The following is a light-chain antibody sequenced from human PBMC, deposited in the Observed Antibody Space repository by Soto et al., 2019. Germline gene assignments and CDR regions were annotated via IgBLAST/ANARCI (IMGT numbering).Light chain of an antibody. J-gene: IGLJ1*01. CDR1: SSDVGGYNY. CDR2: EVN. CDR3: SSYVGDSAYA. V-gene: IGLV2-8*01. Sequence: QSALTQPPSASGSPGQSVAISCTGTSSDVGGYNYVSWYQQHPGKAPKLMIYEVNKRPSGVPDRFSGSKSGNTASLTISGLQAEDEADYFCSSYVGDSAYAFGTGTKVTVL.